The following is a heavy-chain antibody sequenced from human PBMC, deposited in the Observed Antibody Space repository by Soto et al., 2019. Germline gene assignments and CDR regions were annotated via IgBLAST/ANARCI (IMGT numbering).Heavy chain of an antibody. D-gene: IGHD5-18*01. CDR1: GFTFNNYA. Sequence: GGSLRLSCAASGFTFNNYAMHWVRQAPGKGLEWVALISYDGSNKYYADSVKGRFTISRDNSKNTLYLQMNSLRAEDTAVYYCARDPLWGTAMVLWYFDLWGRGTLVTVSS. J-gene: IGHJ2*01. V-gene: IGHV3-30-3*01. CDR2: ISYDGSNK. CDR3: ARDPLWGTAMVLWYFDL.